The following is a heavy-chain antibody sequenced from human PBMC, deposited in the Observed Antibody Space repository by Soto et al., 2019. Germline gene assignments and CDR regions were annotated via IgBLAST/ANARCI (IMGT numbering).Heavy chain of an antibody. CDR2: INHSGST. Sequence: SETLSLTCAVYVGSFNGYYWSWIRQPPGKGLEWIGEINHSGSTNYNPSLKSRVTISVDTSKNQFSLKLSSVTAADTAVYYCAGEMATIGVVWYFDLWGRGTLVTVSS. CDR3: AGEMATIGVVWYFDL. D-gene: IGHD5-12*01. CDR1: VGSFNGYY. J-gene: IGHJ2*01. V-gene: IGHV4-34*01.